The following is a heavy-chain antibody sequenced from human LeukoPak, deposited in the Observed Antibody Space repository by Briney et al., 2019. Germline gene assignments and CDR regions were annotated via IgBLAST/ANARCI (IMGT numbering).Heavy chain of an antibody. D-gene: IGHD1-26*01. Sequence: GGSLRLSCAASGFTFSSYSMNWVRQAPGKGLEWVSSISSSSSYIYYADSVKGRFTISRDNAKNSLYLQMNSLRAEDTAVYYCARFASGSYYGLDYRGQGTLVTVSS. V-gene: IGHV3-21*01. CDR3: ARFASGSYYGLDY. J-gene: IGHJ4*02. CDR1: GFTFSSYS. CDR2: ISSSSSYI.